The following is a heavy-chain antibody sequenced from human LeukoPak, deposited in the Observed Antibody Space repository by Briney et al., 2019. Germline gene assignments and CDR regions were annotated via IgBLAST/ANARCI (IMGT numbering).Heavy chain of an antibody. J-gene: IGHJ2*01. V-gene: IGHV3-30*04. Sequence: PGRSLRLSCAASGFTFSTYTIHWVRQAPGKGLEWVAVISYDGSNKYYADSVKGRFTISRDNSKNTLYLQMNSLRAEDTAVYYCARIKEVIPIFGSKRGSWYFDLWGRGTLVTVSS. CDR3: ARIKEVIPIFGSKRGSWYFDL. CDR2: ISYDGSNK. D-gene: IGHD3-3*01. CDR1: GFTFSTYT.